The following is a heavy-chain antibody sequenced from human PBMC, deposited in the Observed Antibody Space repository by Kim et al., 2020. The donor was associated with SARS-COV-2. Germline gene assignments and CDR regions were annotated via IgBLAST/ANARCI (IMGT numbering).Heavy chain of an antibody. CDR2: INPSGGST. Sequence: ASVKVSCKASGYTFTSYYMHWVRQAPGQGLEWMGIINPSGGSTSYAQKFQGRVTMTRDTSTSTVYMELSSLRSEDTDVYYCARVSYYYDSSGKPGGYFQHWGQGTLVTVSS. J-gene: IGHJ1*01. CDR3: ARVSYYYDSSGKPGGYFQH. CDR1: GYTFTSYY. V-gene: IGHV1-46*01. D-gene: IGHD3-22*01.